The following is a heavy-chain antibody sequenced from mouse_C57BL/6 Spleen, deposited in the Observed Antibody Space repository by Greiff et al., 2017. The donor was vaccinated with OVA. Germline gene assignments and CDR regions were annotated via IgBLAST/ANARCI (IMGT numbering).Heavy chain of an antibody. CDR3: AREGRLRHAMDY. J-gene: IGHJ4*01. D-gene: IGHD2-4*01. CDR1: GFTFSSYA. CDR2: ISDGGSYT. V-gene: IGHV5-4*01. Sequence: EVKLVESGGGLVKPGGSLKLSCAASGFTFSSYAMSWVRQTPEKRLEWVATISDGGSYTYYPDNVKGRFTISRDNAKNNLYLQMSHLKSEDTAMYYCAREGRLRHAMDYWGQGTSVTVSS.